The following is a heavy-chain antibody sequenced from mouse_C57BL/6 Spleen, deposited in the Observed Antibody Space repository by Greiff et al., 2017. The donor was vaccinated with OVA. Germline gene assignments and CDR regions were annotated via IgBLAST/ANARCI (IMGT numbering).Heavy chain of an antibody. CDR3: ARQEARDYDAWFAY. J-gene: IGHJ3*01. D-gene: IGHD2-4*01. Sequence: QVQLQQSGAELARPGASVKLSCKASGYTFTSYGISWVKQRTGQGLEWIGEIYPRSGNTYYNEKFKGKAKLPAVKSSSTAYMELRSLTSEDSAVYFCARQEARDYDAWFAYWGQGTLVTVSA. CDR2: IYPRSGNT. V-gene: IGHV1-81*01. CDR1: GYTFTSYG.